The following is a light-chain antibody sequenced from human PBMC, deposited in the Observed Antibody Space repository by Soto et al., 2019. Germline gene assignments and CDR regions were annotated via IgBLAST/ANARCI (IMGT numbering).Light chain of an antibody. CDR1: QTIIRF. CDR3: QQFNSYPIT. Sequence: DIQMHQSPSSLSASVGDRISITCRASQTIIRFLNWYQQDPGKARKLLIYEASSLESGVPSRFSGSGSGTEFTLTIGGLQPDDFATYYCQQFNSYPITFGQGTRLEI. V-gene: IGKV1-5*01. J-gene: IGKJ5*01. CDR2: EAS.